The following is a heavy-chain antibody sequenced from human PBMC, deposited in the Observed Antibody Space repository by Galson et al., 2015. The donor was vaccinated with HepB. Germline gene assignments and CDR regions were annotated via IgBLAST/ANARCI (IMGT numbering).Heavy chain of an antibody. J-gene: IGHJ3*02. CDR3: AKDRGPGIVGADDAFDI. Sequence: SLRLSCAASGFTFSSYAMSWVRQAPGKGLEWVSAISGSGGSTYYADSVKGRFTISRDNSKNTLYLQMNSLRAEDTAVYYCAKDRGPGIVGADDAFDIWGQGTMVTVSS. D-gene: IGHD1-26*01. CDR1: GFTFSSYA. CDR2: ISGSGGST. V-gene: IGHV3-23*01.